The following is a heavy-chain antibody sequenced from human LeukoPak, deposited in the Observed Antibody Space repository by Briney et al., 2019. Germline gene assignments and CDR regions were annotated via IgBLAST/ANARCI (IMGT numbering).Heavy chain of an antibody. J-gene: IGHJ6*02. Sequence: PGRSLRLSCAASGFTFSNYGIHWVRQAPGRGLEWVAVISDDGSKKYYGDSVKGRFTISRDNSKDTLYLQMNSLRAEDTAIYYCAKGIKWEMRYYYYSMDVWGQGTTVTVSS. D-gene: IGHD1-26*01. CDR2: ISDDGSKK. CDR3: AKGIKWEMRYYYYSMDV. V-gene: IGHV3-30*18. CDR1: GFTFSNYG.